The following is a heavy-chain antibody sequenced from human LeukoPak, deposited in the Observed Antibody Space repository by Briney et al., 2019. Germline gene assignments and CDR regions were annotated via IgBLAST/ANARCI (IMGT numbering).Heavy chain of an antibody. J-gene: IGHJ4*02. V-gene: IGHV3-21*01. CDR2: ISSTSSYT. Sequence: GGSLRLSCAASGFTFSIYYMNWVRQAPGKGLEWVSSISSTSSYTYCADSVKGRFTISRDNAKNSLYLQMNSLRAEDTAVYYCARDESSADYWGQGTLVTVSS. D-gene: IGHD3-22*01. CDR3: ARDESSADY. CDR1: GFTFSIYY.